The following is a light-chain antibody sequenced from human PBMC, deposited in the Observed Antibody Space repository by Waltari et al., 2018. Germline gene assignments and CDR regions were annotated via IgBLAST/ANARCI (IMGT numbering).Light chain of an antibody. J-gene: IGLJ3*02. Sequence: QSVLTQPPSVSGAPGQRVTISCTGSSSNIGAGYDVHWYQQLPGAAPKLLIYDDRKRPAGGPNRFSGSKSGTSASLASTGLQAEDEADFYCQSYDNSLTGRVFGGGTKLTVL. CDR2: DDR. CDR1: SSNIGAGYD. CDR3: QSYDNSLTGRV. V-gene: IGLV1-40*01.